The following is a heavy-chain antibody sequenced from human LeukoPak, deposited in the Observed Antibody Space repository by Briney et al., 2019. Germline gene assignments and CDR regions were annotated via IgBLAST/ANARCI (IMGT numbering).Heavy chain of an antibody. CDR3: ARRGITMVRGVIFSR. J-gene: IGHJ4*02. Sequence: SETLSLTCAVYGGSFSGYYWSWIRQPPGKGLEWTGEINHSGSTNYNPSLKSRVTISVDTSKNQFSLKLSSVTAADTAVYYCARRGITMVRGVIFSRWGQGTLVTVSS. V-gene: IGHV4-34*01. CDR2: INHSGST. CDR1: GGSFSGYY. D-gene: IGHD3-10*01.